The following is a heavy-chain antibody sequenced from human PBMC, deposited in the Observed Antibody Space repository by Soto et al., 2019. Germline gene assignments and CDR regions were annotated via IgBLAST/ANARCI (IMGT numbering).Heavy chain of an antibody. V-gene: IGHV1-8*01. Sequence: QVQLVQSGAEVKKPGASVKVXXXXXXYTFTSYDINWVRQATGQGLEWMGWMNPNSGNTGYAQKFQGRVTMTRNTSISTAYMELSSLRSEDTAVYYCARGRGYGSGSQYLDYWGQGTLVTVSS. J-gene: IGHJ4*02. CDR1: XYTFTSYD. CDR2: MNPNSGNT. D-gene: IGHD3-10*01. CDR3: ARGRGYGSGSQYLDY.